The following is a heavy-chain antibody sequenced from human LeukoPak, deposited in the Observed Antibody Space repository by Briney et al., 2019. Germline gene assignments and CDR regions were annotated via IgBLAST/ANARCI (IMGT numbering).Heavy chain of an antibody. CDR3: ARHPFGRDLLVVVGGAFDI. CDR1: GFTFSNAW. Sequence: GGSLRLSCAASGFTFSNAWMTWVRQAPGKGLEWVSYISSSGSTIYYADSVKGRFTISRDNAKNSLYLQMNSLRAEDTAVYYCARHPFGRDLLVVVGGAFDIWGQGTMVTVSS. CDR2: ISSSGSTI. D-gene: IGHD3-22*01. J-gene: IGHJ3*02. V-gene: IGHV3-11*01.